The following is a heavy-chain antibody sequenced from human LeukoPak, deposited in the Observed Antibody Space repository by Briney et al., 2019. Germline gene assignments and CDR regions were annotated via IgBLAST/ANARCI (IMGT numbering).Heavy chain of an antibody. CDR1: GFTFSTYS. Sequence: PGGSLRLSCAASGFTFSTYSMNWVRQAPGKGLEWVSGISWNSVSIGYADSVKGRFTISRDNAKNSLYLQMNSLRAEDTALYYCAKVITGTTGAFDIWGQGTMVTVSS. D-gene: IGHD1-1*01. V-gene: IGHV3-9*01. CDR3: AKVITGTTGAFDI. CDR2: ISWNSVSI. J-gene: IGHJ3*02.